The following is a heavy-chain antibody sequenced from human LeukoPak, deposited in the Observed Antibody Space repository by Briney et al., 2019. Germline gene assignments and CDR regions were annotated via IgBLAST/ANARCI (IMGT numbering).Heavy chain of an antibody. J-gene: IGHJ4*02. Sequence: PGGSLRLSCAASGFTFHSYGMAWFRQAPGKGLEWVSTINNGGENTHYADSVKGRFTISRDNSKNTLYLQMNSLRAEDTAVYYCAKDLRGYCSSTSCYSSPFDYWGQGTLVTVSS. CDR1: GFTFHSYG. D-gene: IGHD2-2*02. CDR2: INNGGENT. CDR3: AKDLRGYCSSTSCYSSPFDY. V-gene: IGHV3-23*01.